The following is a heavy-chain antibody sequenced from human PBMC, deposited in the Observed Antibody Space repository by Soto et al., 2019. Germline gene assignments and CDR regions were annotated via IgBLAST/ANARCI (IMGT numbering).Heavy chain of an antibody. D-gene: IGHD5-12*01. CDR2: IYWDDDK. V-gene: IGHV2-5*02. CDR1: GFSLSTTGVA. J-gene: IGHJ4*02. CDR3: DHSPRGPRDF. Sequence: QITLKESGPTLVRPTQTLTLTCTFSGFSLSTTGVAVAWIRQPPGEALEWLALIYWDDDKRYNSSLKSRLTLNNETTSNVIVLATTSMAPMDPTTYFCDHSPRGPRDFWGQGILVTVCS.